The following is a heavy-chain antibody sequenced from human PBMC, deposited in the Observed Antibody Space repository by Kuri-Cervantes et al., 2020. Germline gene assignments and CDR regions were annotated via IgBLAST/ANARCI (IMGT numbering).Heavy chain of an antibody. CDR3: ARSWDYDAALDY. D-gene: IGHD1-7*01. CDR1: GYTFTSYG. V-gene: IGHV1-2*02. J-gene: IGHJ4*02. CDR2: INPNSGGT. Sequence: ASVKVSCKASGYTFTSYGISWVRQAPGQGLEWMGWINPNSGGTNYAQKFQGGVTMTRDTSISTAYMELSRLRSDDTAVYHCARSWDYDAALDYWGQGTLVTVSS.